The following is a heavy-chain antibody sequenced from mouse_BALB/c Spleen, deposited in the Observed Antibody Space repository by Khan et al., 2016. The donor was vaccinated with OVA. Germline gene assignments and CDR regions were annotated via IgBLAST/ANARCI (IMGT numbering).Heavy chain of an antibody. D-gene: IGHD1-1*01. J-gene: IGHJ3*01. V-gene: IGHV1-18*01. CDR3: ARGNYYGSNSWFAY. Sequence: EVQLQQSGPELVKPGASMKISCKASGYSFTDYTMNWVKQSHGKNLEWIGLINPYNGGTSYNQKFKGKATLTVDKSSSTAYMDLLSLTSEDSAVYYCARGNYYGSNSWFAYWGQGTLVPVSA. CDR2: INPYNGGT. CDR1: GYSFTDYT.